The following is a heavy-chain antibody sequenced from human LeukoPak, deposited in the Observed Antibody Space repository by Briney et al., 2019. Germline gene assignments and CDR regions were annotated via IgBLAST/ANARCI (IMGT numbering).Heavy chain of an antibody. Sequence: SVTLSLTCTVPGGSISSYYWTWIRQPPGKGLEWIGYIYYSGSTSYNPSLKSRVTISVDTSKNQFSLKLSSVTAADTAVYYCARCGYGDYVWGQGTLVTVSS. CDR3: ARCGYGDYV. CDR1: GGSISSYY. V-gene: IGHV4-59*01. CDR2: IYYSGST. J-gene: IGHJ4*02. D-gene: IGHD4-17*01.